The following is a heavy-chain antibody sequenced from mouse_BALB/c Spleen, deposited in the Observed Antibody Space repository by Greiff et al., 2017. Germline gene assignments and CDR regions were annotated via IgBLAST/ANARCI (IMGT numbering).Heavy chain of an antibody. V-gene: IGHV1-61*01. CDR1: GYSFTSYW. Sequence: QVQLKQSGAELVRPGASVKLSCKASGYSFTSYWMNWVKQRPGQGLEWIGMLHPSDSETRLNQKFKDKATLTVDKSSSTAYMQLSSPTSEDSAVYYCAREYGNYQAWFAYWGQGTLVTVSA. CDR3: AREYGNYQAWFAY. J-gene: IGHJ3*01. D-gene: IGHD2-10*02. CDR2: LHPSDSET.